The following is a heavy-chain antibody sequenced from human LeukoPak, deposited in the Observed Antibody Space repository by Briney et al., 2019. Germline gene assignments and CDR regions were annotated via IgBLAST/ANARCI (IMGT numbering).Heavy chain of an antibody. D-gene: IGHD3-22*01. CDR3: ARRYDSSGYTFDY. J-gene: IGHJ4*02. V-gene: IGHV4-59*08. CDR1: GGSISSYY. CDR2: IYYSGST. Sequence: PSETLSLTCTVSGGSISSYYWSWIRQPPGKGLEWIGYIYYSGSTNYSPSLKSRVTISVDTSKNQFSLKLSSVTAADTAVYYCARRYDSSGYTFDYWGQGTLVTVSS.